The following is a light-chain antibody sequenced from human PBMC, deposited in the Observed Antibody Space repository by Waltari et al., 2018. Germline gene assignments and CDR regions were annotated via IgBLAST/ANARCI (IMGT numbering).Light chain of an antibody. CDR2: DTS. Sequence: WCQQTPGQVPRTLLYDTSNRPSWTPARFSGSLLGGRASLTLSGAQPEDEAEYYCLLWYSGARWVFGGGTKLSVL. V-gene: IGLV7-46*01. CDR3: LLWYSGARWV. J-gene: IGLJ3*02.